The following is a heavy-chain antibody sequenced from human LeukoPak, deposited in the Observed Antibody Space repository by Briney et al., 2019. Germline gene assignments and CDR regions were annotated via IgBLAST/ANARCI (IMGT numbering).Heavy chain of an antibody. Sequence: GGSLTLSCAASGFTLSSHLMHWVRQAQGTGLVWVSSVKSDGTATNYADSVKGRFTISRDNAKNTLYLQMNSLRVEDTAVYYCVRKFATGDWGQGTLVTVSS. CDR2: VKSDGTAT. J-gene: IGHJ4*02. D-gene: IGHD1-14*01. V-gene: IGHV3-74*01. CDR3: VRKFATGD. CDR1: GFTLSSHL.